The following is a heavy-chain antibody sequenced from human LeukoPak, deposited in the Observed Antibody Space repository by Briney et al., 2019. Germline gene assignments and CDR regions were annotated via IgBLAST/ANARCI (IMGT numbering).Heavy chain of an antibody. J-gene: IGHJ4*02. Sequence: PSETLSLTCTVSGGSISSYYWSWIRQPPGKGLEWIGYIYYSGGTNYNPSLKSRVTISVDTSKNQFSLKLSSVTAADTAVYYCAGSYYDILTGYFPPNDYWGQGTLVTVSS. CDR2: IYYSGGT. CDR3: AGSYYDILTGYFPPNDY. V-gene: IGHV4-59*12. CDR1: GGSISSYY. D-gene: IGHD3-9*01.